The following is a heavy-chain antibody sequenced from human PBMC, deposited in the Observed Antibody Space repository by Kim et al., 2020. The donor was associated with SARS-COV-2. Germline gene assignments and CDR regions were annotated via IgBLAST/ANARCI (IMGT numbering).Heavy chain of an antibody. Sequence: ASVKVSCKTSGYSFSNYFIHWVRQAPGQGLEWMGTIKSSDGSPKYAQKFQGRVTMTRDTSTTSVYMDLSSLRSEDTAVYYCAREYSGTYHFDYWGTGTLV. V-gene: IGHV1-46*01. J-gene: IGHJ4*02. D-gene: IGHD1-26*01. CDR1: GYSFSNYF. CDR2: IKSSDGSP. CDR3: AREYSGTYHFDY.